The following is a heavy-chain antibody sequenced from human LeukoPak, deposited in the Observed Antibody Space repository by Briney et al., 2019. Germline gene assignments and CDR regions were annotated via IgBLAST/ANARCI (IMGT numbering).Heavy chain of an antibody. D-gene: IGHD6-19*01. J-gene: IGHJ4*02. V-gene: IGHV4-59*07. CDR3: ARSDWYLNLDY. CDR1: SDSNTSYY. Sequence: SDTVSLTCTVSSDSNTSYYWNWIRQPPGKGLEWIGYISSSGTTNYNPALKRRVTITIDTSKNQCSLRLSTVKAADAAVYYCARSDWYLNLDYRGQGTLVTVSS. CDR2: ISSSGTT.